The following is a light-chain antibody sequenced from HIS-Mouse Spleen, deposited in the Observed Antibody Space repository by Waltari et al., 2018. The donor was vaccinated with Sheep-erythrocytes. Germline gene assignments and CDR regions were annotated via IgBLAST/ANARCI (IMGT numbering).Light chain of an antibody. V-gene: IGLV2-23*01. Sequence: QSALTQPASVSGYPGQSITISCPGTSRDVGSYNLVSWYQQHPGKAPKLMIYEGSKRPSGVSNRFSGSKSGNTASLTISGLQAEDEADYYCCSYAGSSTPWVFGGGTKLTVL. CDR3: CSYAGSSTPWV. CDR1: SRDVGSYNL. J-gene: IGLJ3*02. CDR2: EGS.